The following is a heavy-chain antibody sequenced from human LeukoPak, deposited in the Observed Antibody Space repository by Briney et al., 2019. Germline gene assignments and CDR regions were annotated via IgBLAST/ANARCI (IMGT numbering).Heavy chain of an antibody. CDR1: GYIFSSYW. Sequence: GESLKISCKGSGYIFSSYWIGWVRQMPGKGLESMGISYAGDADTRYSPSFQGQVTISADKSISTAYLQWSSLKASDIAMYYCARLYYDSRGYLFDYWGQGTLVTVSS. CDR3: ARLYYDSRGYLFDY. J-gene: IGHJ4*02. V-gene: IGHV5-51*01. D-gene: IGHD3-22*01. CDR2: SYAGDADT.